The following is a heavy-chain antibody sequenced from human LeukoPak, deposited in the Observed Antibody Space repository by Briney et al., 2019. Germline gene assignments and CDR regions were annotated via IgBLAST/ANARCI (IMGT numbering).Heavy chain of an antibody. Sequence: PSETLSLTCTVSGGSISSYYWSWIRQPPGKGLEWIGYIYYSGNTNYNPSLKSRVTISVDTSKNQFSLKLGSVTAADTAVYYCASHVVSFNWFDPWGQGTLVTVSS. D-gene: IGHD2-2*01. CDR2: IYYSGNT. CDR1: GGSISSYY. V-gene: IGHV4-59*08. CDR3: ASHVVSFNWFDP. J-gene: IGHJ5*02.